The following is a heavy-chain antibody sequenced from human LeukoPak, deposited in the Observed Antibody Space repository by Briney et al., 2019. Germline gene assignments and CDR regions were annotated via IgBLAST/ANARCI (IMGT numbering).Heavy chain of an antibody. CDR2: MNPNSGNT. V-gene: IGHV1-8*02. J-gene: IGHJ5*02. CDR1: GYTFTGYY. D-gene: IGHD3-3*01. CDR3: ARGGGFLERQWFDP. Sequence: ASVKVSCKASGYTFTGYYTHWVRQATGQGLEWMGWMNPNSGNTGYAQKFQGRVTMTRNTSISTAYMELSSLRSEDTAVYYCARGGGFLERQWFDPWGQGTLVTVSS.